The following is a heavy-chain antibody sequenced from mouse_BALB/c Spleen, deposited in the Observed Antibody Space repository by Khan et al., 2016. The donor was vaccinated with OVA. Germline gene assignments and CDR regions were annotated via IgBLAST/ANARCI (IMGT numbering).Heavy chain of an antibody. V-gene: IGHV5-6*01. D-gene: IGHD1-1*01. CDR1: GFTFSTYG. J-gene: IGHJ3*01. CDR2: INTGGFYT. CDR3: ARLAYYYNSEGFAY. Sequence: EVELVESGGDLVKPGGSLKLSCAASGFTFSTYGMSWVRQSPDRRLEWVATINTGGFYTYYPDIVKGRFTISRDNAKSTLYLQMSRLKSEDTAIYYCARLAYYYNSEGFAYWGQGTLVTGSA.